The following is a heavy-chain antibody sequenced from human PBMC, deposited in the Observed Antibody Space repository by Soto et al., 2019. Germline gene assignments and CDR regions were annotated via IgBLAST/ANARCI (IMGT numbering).Heavy chain of an antibody. Sequence: EVQLVESGGGLVQPGRSLRLSCAASGFIFDDYAIHWVRRAPGKGLEWVSGISWNGADAGYADSVKGRFTISRDNAKNSLYLQMDSLRAEDTALYYCANXXLXXSRFASWXQGTLVTVSS. J-gene: IGHJ4*02. CDR3: ANXXLXXSRFAS. CDR2: ISWNGADA. CDR1: GFIFDDYA. V-gene: IGHV3-9*01.